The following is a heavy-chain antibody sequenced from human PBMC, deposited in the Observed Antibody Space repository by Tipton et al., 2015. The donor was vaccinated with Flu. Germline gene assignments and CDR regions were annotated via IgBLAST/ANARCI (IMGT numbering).Heavy chain of an antibody. Sequence: TLSLTCTVSGGSISTYYWSWVRQPPGKRLEWIGHIYYSGSANYNPSLKSRVTISVDTSKNQFSLRLTSVTAVDTAVYYCARDTFYHDWITYDDAFDIWGQGKMVSVSS. V-gene: IGHV4-59*01. D-gene: IGHD3-9*01. CDR2: IYYSGSA. J-gene: IGHJ3*02. CDR1: GGSISTYY. CDR3: ARDTFYHDWITYDDAFDI.